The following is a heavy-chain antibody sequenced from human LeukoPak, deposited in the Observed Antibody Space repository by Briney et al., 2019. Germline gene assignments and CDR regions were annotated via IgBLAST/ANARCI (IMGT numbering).Heavy chain of an antibody. CDR3: ARDGLNTAMVLY. CDR1: GFTFSSYS. J-gene: IGHJ4*02. Sequence: GGSLRLSCAASGFTFSSYSMNWVRPAPGKGLEWVSSISSSSSYIYYADSVKGRFTISRDNAKNSLYLQMNSLRAEDTAVYYCARDGLNTAMVLYWGQGTLVTVSS. CDR2: ISSSSSYI. V-gene: IGHV3-21*01. D-gene: IGHD5-18*01.